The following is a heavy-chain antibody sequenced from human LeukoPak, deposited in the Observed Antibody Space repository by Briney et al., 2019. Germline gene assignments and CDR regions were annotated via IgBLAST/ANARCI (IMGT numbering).Heavy chain of an antibody. V-gene: IGHV4-39*01. CDR2: IYYSGST. Sequence: SETLSLTCGVYGGSLSDYYWGWIRQPPGKGLEWIGSIYYSGSTYYNPSLKSRVTISVDTSKNQFSLKLSSVTAADTAVYYCARHADVRYFDWNYFDYWGQGTLVTVSS. CDR1: GGSLSDYY. CDR3: ARHADVRYFDWNYFDY. J-gene: IGHJ4*02. D-gene: IGHD3-9*01.